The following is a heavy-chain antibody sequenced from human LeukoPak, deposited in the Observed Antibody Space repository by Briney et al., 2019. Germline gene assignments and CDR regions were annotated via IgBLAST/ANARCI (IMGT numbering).Heavy chain of an antibody. CDR3: ARSLGDYQSGGYIFVDH. D-gene: IGHD5-18*01. CDR1: GGSLISRSYY. Sequence: SETLSLTCTVSGGSLISRSYYWGWIRQPRGKGLEWIASLSSGGNTYSNPSLESRVSISLDTSENQFSLTLTSGTAADTAVYYCARSLGDYQSGGYIFVDHWGQGALVTVSS. V-gene: IGHV4-39*07. J-gene: IGHJ4*02. CDR2: LSSGGNT.